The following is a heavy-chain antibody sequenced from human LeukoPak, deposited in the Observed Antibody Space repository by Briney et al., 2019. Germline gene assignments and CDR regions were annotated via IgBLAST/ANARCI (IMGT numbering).Heavy chain of an antibody. D-gene: IGHD5-12*01. CDR1: GYTFTGYY. CDR2: INPNSGGT. CDR3: ARDQLVAIDAFDI. V-gene: IGHV1-2*02. Sequence: ASVKVSCKASGYTFTGYYMHWVRQAPGQGLEWMGWINPNSGGTNYAQKFQGGVTMTRDTSISTAYMELSRLRSDDTAVYYCARDQLVAIDAFDIWGQGTMVTVSS. J-gene: IGHJ3*02.